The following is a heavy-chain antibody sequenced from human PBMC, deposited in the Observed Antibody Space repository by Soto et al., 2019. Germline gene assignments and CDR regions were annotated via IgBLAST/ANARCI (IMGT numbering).Heavy chain of an antibody. CDR3: AKDYTPDGYWDFDY. J-gene: IGHJ4*02. CDR2: VLQTGSST. V-gene: IGHV3-23*01. D-gene: IGHD3-16*01. Sequence: GGAVRLYCAASGFSFSTYTMSWVRQPPGKGLEWVSAVLQTGSSTFYADSVKGRFTISRDNSKDTLYLQMNNLRAEDTAVYYCAKDYTPDGYWDFDYWGQGT. CDR1: GFSFSTYT.